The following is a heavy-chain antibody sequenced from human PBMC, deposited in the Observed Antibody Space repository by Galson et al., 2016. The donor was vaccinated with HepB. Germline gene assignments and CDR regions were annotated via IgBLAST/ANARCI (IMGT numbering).Heavy chain of an antibody. J-gene: IGHJ6*02. V-gene: IGHV3-9*01. CDR3: ATDMSADNGEADYYGLDV. D-gene: IGHD4-17*01. Sequence: SLRLSCAASGFTFDDYAMHWVRQAPGKGLEWVSGISWNSYYIDYADSVKGRFTISRDNAKKTLFLQMDSLGAEDTALYFCATDMSADNGEADYYGLDVWGQGTAVTVSS. CDR1: GFTFDDYA. CDR2: ISWNSYYI.